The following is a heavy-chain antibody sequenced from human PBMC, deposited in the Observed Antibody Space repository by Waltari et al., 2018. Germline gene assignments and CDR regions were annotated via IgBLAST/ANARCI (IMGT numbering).Heavy chain of an antibody. D-gene: IGHD3-10*01. CDR1: GYTFTGYY. Sequence: QVQLVQSGAEVKKPGASVKVSCKASGYTFTGYYMHWVRQAPGPGLEWMGRINPNSGGTNYAQKFQGRVTMTRDTSISTAYMELSRLRSDDTAVYYCARGVRVRMVQGVISPVDYWGQGTLVTVSS. V-gene: IGHV1-2*06. CDR3: ARGVRVRMVQGVISPVDY. J-gene: IGHJ4*02. CDR2: INPNSGGT.